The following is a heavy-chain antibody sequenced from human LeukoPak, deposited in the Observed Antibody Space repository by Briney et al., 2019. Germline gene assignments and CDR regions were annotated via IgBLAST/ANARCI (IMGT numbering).Heavy chain of an antibody. D-gene: IGHD3-22*01. J-gene: IGHJ4*02. CDR2: IYYSGST. Sequence: SETLSLTCTVSGGSISSSSYYWGWIRQPPGKGLEWIGSIYYSGSTYYNPSLKSRVTISVDTSKNQFSLKLSSVTAADTAMYYCARIGLYSSASYYFDYWGQGTLVTVSS. CDR3: ARIGLYSSASYYFDY. CDR1: GGSISSSSYY. V-gene: IGHV4-39*07.